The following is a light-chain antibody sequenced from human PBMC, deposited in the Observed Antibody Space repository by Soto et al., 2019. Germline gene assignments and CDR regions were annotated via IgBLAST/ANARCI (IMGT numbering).Light chain of an antibody. J-gene: IGKJ5*01. CDR3: QQYGSSPT. Sequence: IVLTQSPGTLSLSPGERATLYCRASQSVSSSYLAWYQQKPGQAPRLLIYGASSRATGIPDRFSGSGSGTDFTLTISRLEPEDFAVYYCQQYGSSPTFGQGTRLEIK. V-gene: IGKV3-20*01. CDR1: QSVSSSY. CDR2: GAS.